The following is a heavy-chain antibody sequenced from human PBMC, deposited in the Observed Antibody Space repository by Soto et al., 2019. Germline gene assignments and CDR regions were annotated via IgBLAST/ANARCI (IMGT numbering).Heavy chain of an antibody. J-gene: IGHJ3*02. V-gene: IGHV1-69*13. Sequence: SVKVSCKASGGTCSSYAISCVRQSPVQGLEWMGGIIPIFGTTNYAEKFRGRVSITADESTSTAYVELSSLRSEDTAVYYCAGSFKYGSGTFDAFDIWGQGTMVTVSS. CDR2: IIPIFGTT. CDR3: AGSFKYGSGTFDAFDI. CDR1: GGTCSSYA. D-gene: IGHD3-10*01.